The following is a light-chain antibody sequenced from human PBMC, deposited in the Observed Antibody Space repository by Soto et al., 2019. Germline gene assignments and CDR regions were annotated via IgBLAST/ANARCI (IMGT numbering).Light chain of an antibody. J-gene: IGKJ1*01. V-gene: IGKV3-20*01. Sequence: ETVLTQSPGTLSLSPGERATLSCRASQSIRSNYLAWYRQTPGQAPRLLIYGASNRATGIPDRFSGSGSGTDFDLIISRLEPEDFALYYCQQYGSSTWTFGQGTKVEIK. CDR1: QSIRSNY. CDR2: GAS. CDR3: QQYGSSTWT.